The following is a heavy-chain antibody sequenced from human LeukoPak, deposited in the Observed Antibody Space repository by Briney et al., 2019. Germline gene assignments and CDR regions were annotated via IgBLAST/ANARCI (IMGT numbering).Heavy chain of an antibody. CDR2: ISAYNGNT. V-gene: IGHV1-18*01. D-gene: IGHD2-2*01. Sequence: GASVKVSCKASGYTFTSYGISWVRQAHGQGLEWMGWISAYNGNTNYAQKLQGRVTMTTDTSTSTAYMELRSLRSDDTAVYYCASSLEYCSSTSCYVGYWGQGTLVTVSS. CDR3: ASSLEYCSSTSCYVGY. CDR1: GYTFTSYG. J-gene: IGHJ4*02.